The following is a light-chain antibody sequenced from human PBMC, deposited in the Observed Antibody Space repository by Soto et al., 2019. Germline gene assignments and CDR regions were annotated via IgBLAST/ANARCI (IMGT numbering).Light chain of an antibody. J-gene: IGKJ4*01. V-gene: IGKV1-27*01. CDR3: QKYTNVPA. CDR2: AAS. CDR1: QGISNY. Sequence: DIQMTQSPSSLSASVGDRVTITCRASQGISNYLAWYQQIPGNVPKLLISAASTLQSGVPSRFSGSASGTDFPLTISSLQPEDVATYYCQKYTNVPAFGGGTKVEIK.